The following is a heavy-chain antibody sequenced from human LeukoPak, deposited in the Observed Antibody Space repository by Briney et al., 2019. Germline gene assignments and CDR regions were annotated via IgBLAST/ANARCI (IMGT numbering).Heavy chain of an antibody. J-gene: IGHJ4*02. CDR2: INTNTGNP. CDR1: GYTLTSYA. CDR3: ARVTWNGGWLLVPFDY. V-gene: IGHV7-4-1*02. D-gene: IGHD5-24*01. Sequence: ASVKVSCKASGYTLTSYAMNWVRQAPGQGLEWMGWINTNTGNPTYAQGFTGRFVFSLDTSVSTAYLQISSLKAEDTAVYYCARVTWNGGWLLVPFDYWGQGTLVTVSS.